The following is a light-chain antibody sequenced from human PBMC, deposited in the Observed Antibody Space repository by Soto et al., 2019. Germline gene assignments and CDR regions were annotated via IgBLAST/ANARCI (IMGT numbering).Light chain of an antibody. J-gene: IGKJ1*01. CDR2: GTS. CDR1: QSVDSSY. CDR3: QQYGASRWT. V-gene: IGKV3-20*01. Sequence: IVLTQSPDTLSLSPGERATLSCRASQSVDSSYLAWYQQKPGQAPRLLIYGTSARATGIPDRFSGSGSGTGFTLTISRLEPEDFAVYYCQQYGASRWTFGQGTKVEIK.